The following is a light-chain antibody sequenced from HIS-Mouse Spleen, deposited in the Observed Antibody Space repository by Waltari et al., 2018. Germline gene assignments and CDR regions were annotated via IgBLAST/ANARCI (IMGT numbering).Light chain of an antibody. CDR3: CSYAGSYTFV. Sequence: QSALTQTRSVSGSPGQSVTIPCTGTSSDVGGHNSLSWYQPHPGKAPKLMIYDVSKRPSGVPDRFSGSKSGNTASLTISGLQAEDEADYYCCSYAGSYTFVFGGGTKLTVL. J-gene: IGLJ2*01. V-gene: IGLV2-11*01. CDR1: SSDVGGHNS. CDR2: DVS.